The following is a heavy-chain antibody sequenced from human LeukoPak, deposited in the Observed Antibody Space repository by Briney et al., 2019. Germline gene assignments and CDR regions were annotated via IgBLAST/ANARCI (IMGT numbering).Heavy chain of an antibody. CDR2: ISGRDGGT. CDR3: AKVRWGSDNALDS. J-gene: IGHJ4*02. CDR1: GFTFNTYA. Sequence: PGGSLKLSCAASGFTFNTYAMSWVRQAPGKGLEWVSGISGRDGGTYYADSVKGRIAISRDNSMNTLYLQMNSLRAEDTAVYYCAKVRWGSDNALDSWGQGTLVTGSS. D-gene: IGHD3-16*01. V-gene: IGHV3-23*01.